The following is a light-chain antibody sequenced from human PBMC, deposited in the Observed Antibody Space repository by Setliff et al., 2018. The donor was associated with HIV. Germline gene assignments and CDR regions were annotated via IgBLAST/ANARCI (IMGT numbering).Light chain of an antibody. CDR1: SSDVGGYNY. CDR2: EVS. CDR3: SSYTGSSTLV. Sequence: QSVLAQPASVSGSPGQSITISCTGTSSDVGGYNYVSWYQQHPGKAPKLMIYEVSNRPSGVSNRFSGSKSGTTASLTISGLQAEDEADYYCSSYTGSSTLVFGTGTKVTV. J-gene: IGLJ1*01. V-gene: IGLV2-14*01.